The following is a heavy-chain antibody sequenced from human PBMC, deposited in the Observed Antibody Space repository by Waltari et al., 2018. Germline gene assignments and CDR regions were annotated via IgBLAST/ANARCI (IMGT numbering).Heavy chain of an antibody. CDR3: ARDSRVSYDSSGYYDY. V-gene: IGHV1-2*02. J-gene: IGHJ4*02. CDR1: GYTFTGFY. D-gene: IGHD3-22*01. CDR2: INPNSGGT. Sequence: QVQLVQSGAEVKKPGASVKVSCKASGYTFTGFYMHWVRQAPGQGLEWMGWINPNSGGTNYAQKFQGRVTMTRDTSISTAYMELSRLRSDDTAVYYCARDSRVSYDSSGYYDYWGQGTLVTVSS.